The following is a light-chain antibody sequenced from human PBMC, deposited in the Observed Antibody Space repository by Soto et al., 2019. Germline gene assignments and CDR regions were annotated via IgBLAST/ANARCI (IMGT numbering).Light chain of an antibody. CDR3: QQYGSTPPMYH. V-gene: IGKV3-20*01. CDR1: QSVSSSY. Sequence: EIVLTQSPGTLSLSPGERATLSCRANQSVSSSYLAWYQQKPGKAPRHLIYGASSRANGIPDRFSGSESATDFTLNISRLEPEDFAMYYCQQYGSTPPMYHFGQGTKLEIK. J-gene: IGKJ2*01. CDR2: GAS.